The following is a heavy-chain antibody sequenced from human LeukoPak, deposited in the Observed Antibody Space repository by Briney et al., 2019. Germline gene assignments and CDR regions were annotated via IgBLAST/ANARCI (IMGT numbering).Heavy chain of an antibody. V-gene: IGHV4-59*01. D-gene: IGHD1-26*01. Sequence: PSETLSLTCTVSGGSISSYYWSWIRQPPGKGLEWIGYIYYSGSTNYNPSLKSRVTMSVDTSKNQFSLKLSSVTAADTAVYYRAREQWELNFDYWGQGTLVTVSS. CDR1: GGSISSYY. CDR2: IYYSGST. J-gene: IGHJ4*02. CDR3: AREQWELNFDY.